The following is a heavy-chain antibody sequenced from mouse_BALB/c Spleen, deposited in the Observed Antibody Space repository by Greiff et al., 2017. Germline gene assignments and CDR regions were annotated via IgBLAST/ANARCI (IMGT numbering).Heavy chain of an antibody. CDR2: IRLKSNNYAT. D-gene: IGHD2-1*01. V-gene: IGHV6-6*02. J-gene: IGHJ4*01. CDR3: TRPGNYEVFYAMDY. Sequence: EVKVEESGGGLVQPGGSMKLSCVASGFTFSNYWMNWVRQSPEKGLEWVAEIRLKSNNYATHYAESVKGRFTISRDDSKSSVYLQMNNLRAEDTGIYYCTRPGNYEVFYAMDYWGQGTSVTVSS. CDR1: GFTFSNYW.